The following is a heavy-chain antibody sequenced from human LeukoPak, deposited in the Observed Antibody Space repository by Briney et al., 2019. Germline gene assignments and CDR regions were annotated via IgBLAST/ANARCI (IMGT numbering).Heavy chain of an antibody. CDR3: ARGTYWGGGSGYRMSGFDY. CDR1: GFTFTNYD. D-gene: IGHD2-15*01. CDR2: IGTASVT. Sequence: GGSLRLSCAASGFTFTNYDIHWVRQAAGKGLEWVSGIGTASVTDYSGSVKDRFTISRENAENSLYLQRSSRRDEDTTVYYFARGTYWGGGSGYRMSGFDYWGQGILVTVSS. V-gene: IGHV3-13*04. J-gene: IGHJ4*02.